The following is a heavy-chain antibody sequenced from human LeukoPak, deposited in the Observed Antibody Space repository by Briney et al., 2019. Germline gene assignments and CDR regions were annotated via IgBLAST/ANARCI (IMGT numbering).Heavy chain of an antibody. CDR1: GGTFSSYA. V-gene: IGHV1-69*06. Sequence: SVKVSCKASGGTFSSYAISLVRQAPGQGLEWMGRIIPIFGTANYAQKFQGRVTITADKSTSTAYMELSSLRSEDTAVYYCASWVYCGGDCLDYWGQGTLVTVSS. CDR2: IIPIFGTA. CDR3: ASWVYCGGDCLDY. D-gene: IGHD2-21*02. J-gene: IGHJ4*02.